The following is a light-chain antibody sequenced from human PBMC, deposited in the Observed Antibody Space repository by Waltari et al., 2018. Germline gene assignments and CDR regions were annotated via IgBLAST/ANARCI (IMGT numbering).Light chain of an antibody. CDR3: QQSKIWPA. J-gene: IGKJ1*01. CDR2: GAS. V-gene: IGKV3-15*01. Sequence: LSCRANQGISSDLSWYQQKPGQAPRLLIFGASTRATGVPARFSGSGSGTEFTLTISSLQSEDFGVYYCQQSKIWPAFGQGTKVEIK. CDR1: QGISSD.